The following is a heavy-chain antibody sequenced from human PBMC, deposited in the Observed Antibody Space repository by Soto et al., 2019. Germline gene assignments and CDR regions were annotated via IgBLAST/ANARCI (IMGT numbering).Heavy chain of an antibody. D-gene: IGHD3-22*01. CDR2: ISGYNGNT. J-gene: IGHJ6*02. V-gene: IGHV1-18*04. Sequence: QVQLVESGAEVKKPGASVKVSCKASGYTFTDYGISWVGQAPGQGLEWMGWISGYNGNTKYAQKFQGRVTMTTDTPTNTAYMELRSLRSDDTAVYYCARDREYYYDSSGNYYYHYGLDVWGQGTTVTVS. CDR3: ARDREYYYDSSGNYYYHYGLDV. CDR1: GYTFTDYG.